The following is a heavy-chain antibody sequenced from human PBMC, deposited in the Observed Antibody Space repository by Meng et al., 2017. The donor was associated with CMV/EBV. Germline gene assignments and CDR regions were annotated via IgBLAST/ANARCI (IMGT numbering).Heavy chain of an antibody. Sequence: GGSLRLSCAASGFTSSSYAMHWVRQAPGKGLEWVAVISYDGSNKYYADSVKGRFTISRDNSKNTLYLQMSSLRAEDTAVYYCARGDVVVVAATQRHYGMDVWGQGTTVIVSS. J-gene: IGHJ6*02. CDR3: ARGDVVVVAATQRHYGMDV. CDR2: ISYDGSNK. V-gene: IGHV3-30*04. CDR1: GFTSSSYA. D-gene: IGHD2-15*01.